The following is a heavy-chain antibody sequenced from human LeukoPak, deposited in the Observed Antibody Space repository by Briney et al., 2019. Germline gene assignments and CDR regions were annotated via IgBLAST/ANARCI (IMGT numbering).Heavy chain of an antibody. V-gene: IGHV4-39*07. Sequence: SETLSLTCTVSGGSISSYYWDWIRQPPGKGLEWIGSIYYSGSTYYNPSLKSRVTISVDTSKNQFSLKLSSVTAADTAVYYCARPARYYDSSGYRDPDAFDIWGQGTMVTVSS. CDR1: GGSISSYY. D-gene: IGHD3-22*01. CDR3: ARPARYYDSSGYRDPDAFDI. CDR2: IYYSGST. J-gene: IGHJ3*02.